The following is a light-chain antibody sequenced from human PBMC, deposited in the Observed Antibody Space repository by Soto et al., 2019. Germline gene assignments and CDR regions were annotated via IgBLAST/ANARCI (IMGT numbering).Light chain of an antibody. CDR2: EVS. V-gene: IGLV2-23*02. CDR3: CSYAGSSTFFV. J-gene: IGLJ1*01. Sequence: QSVLTQSASVSGSPGQSMTISCTGTSSDVGSYNLVSWYQQHPGKAPKLMIYEVSKWPSGVSNRFSGSKSGNTASLTISGLQTEDEADYYCCSYAGSSTFFVFGTGTKVTVL. CDR1: SSDVGSYNL.